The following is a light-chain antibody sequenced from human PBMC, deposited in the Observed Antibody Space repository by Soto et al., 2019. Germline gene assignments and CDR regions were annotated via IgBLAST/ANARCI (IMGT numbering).Light chain of an antibody. CDR2: DAS. J-gene: IGKJ4*01. CDR1: QSVSSN. Sequence: EIVLTQSPATLSLSPGERATLSCRASQSVSSNLAWYQQKPGQAPRLLIYDASNRATGIPARFSGSGSGTDFTLTISSLEPEEFADYYGQQRSNWPLTFGGGTKVEIK. CDR3: QQRSNWPLT. V-gene: IGKV3-11*01.